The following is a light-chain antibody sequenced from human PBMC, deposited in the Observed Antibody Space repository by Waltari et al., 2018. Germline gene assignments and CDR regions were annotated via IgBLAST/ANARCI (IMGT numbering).Light chain of an antibody. V-gene: IGLV3-21*04. CDR1: KLERKR. Sequence: SYVLTQPPSVSVAPGNTATIACGGKKLERKRGHWYQQKPGQTPVAVIYYDTERPSGISERFSGSNSGNTATLTISRVEAGDEADYYCQVWDSDSDHPVFGGGTKLTVL. J-gene: IGLJ3*02. CDR3: QVWDSDSDHPV. CDR2: YDT.